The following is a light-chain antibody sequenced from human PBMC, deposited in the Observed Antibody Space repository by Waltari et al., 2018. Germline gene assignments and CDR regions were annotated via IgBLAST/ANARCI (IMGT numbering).Light chain of an antibody. V-gene: IGLV2-14*03. Sequence: QSALTQPASVSGSPGQSITISCTGTSGDIGTYNYVSWYQQYTDRAPELLIYDVSNRPPRIANRFSGSKSGYAASLTISDLQAEDEADYFCSSYSTTNTLIFGGGTRLTV. CDR1: SGDIGTYNY. J-gene: IGLJ2*01. CDR2: DVS. CDR3: SSYSTTNTLI.